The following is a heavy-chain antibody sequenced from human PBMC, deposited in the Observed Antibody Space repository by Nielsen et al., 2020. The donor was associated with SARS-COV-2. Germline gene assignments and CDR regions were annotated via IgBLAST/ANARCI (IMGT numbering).Heavy chain of an antibody. V-gene: IGHV1-69*13. CDR1: GGTFSSYG. CDR2: IIPIFGTA. Sequence: SVKVSCKTSGGTFSSYGISWVRQAPGQGLEWMGGIIPIFGTANYAQKFQGRVTITADESTSTAYMELSSLRSEDTAVYYCAKTPPEEVSGNYYKFIDYYSYYMDVWGKGTTVTVSS. J-gene: IGHJ6*03. CDR3: AKTPPEEVSGNYYKFIDYYSYYMDV. D-gene: IGHD3-10*01.